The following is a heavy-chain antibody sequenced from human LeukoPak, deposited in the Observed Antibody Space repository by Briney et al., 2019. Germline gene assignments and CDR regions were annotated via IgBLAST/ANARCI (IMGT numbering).Heavy chain of an antibody. CDR1: GFTFSSYW. V-gene: IGHV3-48*04. D-gene: IGHD2-15*01. Sequence: SGGSLRLSCAASGFTFSSYWMHWVRQAPGKGLEWVSYISSSGSTIYYADSVKGRFTISRDNAKNSLYLQMNSLRAEDTAVYYCVQESSSLLRSYFDYWGQGTLVTVSS. J-gene: IGHJ4*02. CDR2: ISSSGSTI. CDR3: VQESSSLLRSYFDY.